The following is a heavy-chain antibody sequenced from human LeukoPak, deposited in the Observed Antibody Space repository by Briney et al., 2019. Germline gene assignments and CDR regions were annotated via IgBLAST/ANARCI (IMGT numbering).Heavy chain of an antibody. CDR2: INPSGGST. J-gene: IGHJ3*02. D-gene: IGHD6-19*01. CDR3: ATPGKEYSSGSHDAFDI. CDR1: GYTFTSYY. Sequence: WASVKVSCKASGYTFTSYYMHWVRQAPGQGLEWMGIINPSGGSTSYAQKFQGRVTMTRDTSTSTVYMELSSLRSGDTAVYYCATPGKEYSSGSHDAFDIWGQGIMVTVSS. V-gene: IGHV1-46*01.